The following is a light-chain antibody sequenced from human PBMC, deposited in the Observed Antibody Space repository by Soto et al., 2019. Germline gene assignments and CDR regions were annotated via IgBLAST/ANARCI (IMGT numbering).Light chain of an antibody. V-gene: IGLV2-23*02. CDR1: SSDVGSYNL. Sequence: QSVLTQPASVSGSPGQSSTISCTGTSSDVGSYNLVSWYQQHPGKAPKLMIYEVSKRPSGVSNRFSGSKSGNTASLTISGLQAEDEADYHCCSYAGSSTFSYVFGTGTKVTVL. J-gene: IGLJ1*01. CDR3: CSYAGSSTFSYV. CDR2: EVS.